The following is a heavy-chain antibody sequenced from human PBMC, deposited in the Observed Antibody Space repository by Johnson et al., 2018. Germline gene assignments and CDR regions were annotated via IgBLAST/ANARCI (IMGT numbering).Heavy chain of an antibody. CDR1: GGTFSSYA. Sequence: QVQLVESGAEVKKPGSSVKVSCKASGGTFSSYAISWVRQAPGQGLEWMGGIIPIFGTANYAQKFQGRVPIPADESTSTAYMDLSSLRSEDTAVHYCARGYYYDSSGYYYDAFDIWGQGTMVTVSS. CDR2: IIPIFGTA. V-gene: IGHV1-69*01. CDR3: ARGYYYDSSGYYYDAFDI. D-gene: IGHD3-22*01. J-gene: IGHJ3*02.